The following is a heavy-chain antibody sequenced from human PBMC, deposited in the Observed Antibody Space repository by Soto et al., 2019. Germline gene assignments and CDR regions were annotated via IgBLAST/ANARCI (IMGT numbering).Heavy chain of an antibody. Sequence: QVQLVQSGAEVKKPGSSVKVSCKTSGDIFSGYSISWVRQAPGQGLEWMGGVIAIFGTTNYAQRFQGRVTITADKSTSTANMELYSLKSEDTAVYYCARDLGSGYDPGDYWGQGTLVTVSS. CDR1: GDIFSGYS. D-gene: IGHD5-12*01. V-gene: IGHV1-69*14. J-gene: IGHJ4*02. CDR3: ARDLGSGYDPGDY. CDR2: VIAIFGTT.